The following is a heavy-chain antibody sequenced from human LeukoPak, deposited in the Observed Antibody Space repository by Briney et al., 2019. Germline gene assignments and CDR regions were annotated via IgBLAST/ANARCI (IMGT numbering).Heavy chain of an antibody. CDR2: TFYRSKWYN. CDR1: GDSVSSKSAG. Sequence: SQTLSLTCAISGDSVSSKSAGWHWIRQSPSRGLEWLGRTFYRSKWYNDYGISVKSRITINPDTSKNQSSLQLNSVTPEDTAVYYCARSIGFIDYWGQGTLVTVSS. CDR3: ARSIGFIDY. D-gene: IGHD3-10*01. J-gene: IGHJ4*02. V-gene: IGHV6-1*01.